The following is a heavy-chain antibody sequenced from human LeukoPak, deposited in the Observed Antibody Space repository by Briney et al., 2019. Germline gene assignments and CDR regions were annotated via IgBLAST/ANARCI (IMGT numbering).Heavy chain of an antibody. CDR1: GYSFSGYY. V-gene: IGHV1-2*02. D-gene: IGHD4-23*01. Sequence: ASVKVSCEASGYSFSGYYLHWVRLAPGQGLEWMGWIDPTRDPKRGGTNYAQNFQGRVTMTRDTSISTVYMELSSLRSDDTAVYYCARATSGGNTIDYWGQGTLVTVSS. CDR2: IDPTRDPKRGGT. CDR3: ARATSGGNTIDY. J-gene: IGHJ4*02.